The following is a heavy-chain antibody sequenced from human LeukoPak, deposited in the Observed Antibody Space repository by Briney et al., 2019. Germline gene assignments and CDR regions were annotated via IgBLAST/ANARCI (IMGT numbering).Heavy chain of an antibody. CDR2: ISYDGSNK. CDR1: GFTFSGYP. CDR3: AKASHRVTILRNFQH. D-gene: IGHD2-21*02. J-gene: IGHJ1*01. Sequence: PGKSLRLSCAASGFTFSGYPIHWVRQAPGKGLEWVAVISYDGSNKYYADSVKGRFTISRDNSENTLYLQMNSLRAEDTAVYYCAKASHRVTILRNFQHWGQGTLVTVSS. V-gene: IGHV3-30-3*02.